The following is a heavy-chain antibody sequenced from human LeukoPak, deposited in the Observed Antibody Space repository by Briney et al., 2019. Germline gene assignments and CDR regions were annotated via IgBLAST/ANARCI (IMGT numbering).Heavy chain of an antibody. CDR2: FDPEDGET. V-gene: IGHV1-24*01. Sequence: ASVKVSCKVSGYTLTELSMHWVRQAPGKGLEWMGGFDPEDGETIYAQKFQGRVTITRDTSASTAYMELSSLRSEDTAVYYCALDGPILYALYFQHWGQGTLVTVSS. CDR3: ALDGPILYALYFQH. D-gene: IGHD2-8*01. CDR1: GYTLTELS. J-gene: IGHJ1*01.